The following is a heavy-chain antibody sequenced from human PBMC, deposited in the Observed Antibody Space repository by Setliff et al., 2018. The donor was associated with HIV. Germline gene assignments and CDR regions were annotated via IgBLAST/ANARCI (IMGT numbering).Heavy chain of an antibody. V-gene: IGHV4-59*01. D-gene: IGHD2-2*01. CDR3: ARGGTSSNWFRA. J-gene: IGHJ5*02. Sequence: KPSETLSLTCIVSGASISSDTWSWIRQPPGKGLQWIGFIYNSATTNYNPSLKSRVTISLDTSKNQLSLKLTSVTAADTAVYYCARGGTSSNWFRAWGQGTLVTVSS. CDR2: IYNSATT. CDR1: GASISSDT.